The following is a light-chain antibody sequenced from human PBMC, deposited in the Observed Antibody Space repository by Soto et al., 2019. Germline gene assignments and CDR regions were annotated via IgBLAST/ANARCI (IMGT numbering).Light chain of an antibody. J-gene: IGLJ2*01. CDR3: QSYDSSLSGYVV. V-gene: IGLV1-40*01. CDR1: SFNIGAGYE. CDR2: GNN. Sequence: QSVLTQPPSVSGAPGQRVTISCTGSSFNIGAGYEVHWYQQLPGTAPKLLIYGNNNRPSGVPDRFSGSKSGTSASLAISGLQADDAADYSCQSYDSSLSGYVVFGGGTKLTVL.